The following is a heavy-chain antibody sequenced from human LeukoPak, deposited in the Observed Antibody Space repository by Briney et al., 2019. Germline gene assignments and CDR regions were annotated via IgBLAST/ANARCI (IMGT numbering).Heavy chain of an antibody. J-gene: IGHJ4*02. V-gene: IGHV3-21*01. Sequence: GGSLRLSCAASGFTFSSYSMNWVRQAPGKGLEWVSSISSSSSYVYYADSVKGRFTISRDNAKNSLYLQMNSLRAEDTAVYYCARAHLYCSGGSCYSDYWGQGTLVTVSS. CDR1: GFTFSSYS. D-gene: IGHD2-15*01. CDR3: ARAHLYCSGGSCYSDY. CDR2: ISSSSSYV.